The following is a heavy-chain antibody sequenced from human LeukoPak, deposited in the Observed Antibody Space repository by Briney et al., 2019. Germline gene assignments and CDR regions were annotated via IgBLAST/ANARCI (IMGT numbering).Heavy chain of an antibody. CDR2: INHSGST. CDR1: GGSFSGDY. V-gene: IGHV4-34*01. J-gene: IGHJ6*03. D-gene: IGHD3-10*01. Sequence: TSETLSLTCAVYGGSFSGDYWSWIRQPPGKGLEWIGEINHSGSTNYNPSLKSRVTISVDTSKNQFSLKLSSVTAADTAVYYCARLTYGSGSYYRAPYYYYYMDVWGKGTTVTISS. CDR3: ARLTYGSGSYYRAPYYYYYMDV.